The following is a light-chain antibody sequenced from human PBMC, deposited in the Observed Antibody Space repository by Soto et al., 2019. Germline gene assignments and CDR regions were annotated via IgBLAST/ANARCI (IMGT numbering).Light chain of an antibody. CDR2: SNN. V-gene: IGLV1-44*01. CDR3: VAWDDSLNGYVV. Sequence: QSVLTQPPSASGTPGQRVTISCSGSSSNIGSNTVNWYQQLPGTAPKLVIYSNNQRPSGVPDRFSGSKSGTSASLAISGLQSEDEADYYCVAWDDSLNGYVVFGEGTKATVL. J-gene: IGLJ2*01. CDR1: SSNIGSNT.